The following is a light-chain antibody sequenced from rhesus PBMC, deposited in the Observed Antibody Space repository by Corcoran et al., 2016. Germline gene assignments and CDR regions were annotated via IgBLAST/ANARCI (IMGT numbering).Light chain of an antibody. CDR3: QQHNTYPLT. CDR1: QGISEY. Sequence: DIQMTQSPSSLPASVGDTVTITCQVSQGISEYLAWYQPKPGKAPKLLIYDSSTLQSGVPSRFSSSGSGTEFTLTISSLQPEDFATYYCQQHNTYPLTFGGGTKVELK. J-gene: IGKJ4*01. V-gene: IGKV1-25*01. CDR2: DSS.